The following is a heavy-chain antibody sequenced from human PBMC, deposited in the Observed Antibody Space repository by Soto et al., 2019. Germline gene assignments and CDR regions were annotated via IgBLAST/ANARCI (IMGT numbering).Heavy chain of an antibody. J-gene: IGHJ4*02. CDR1: GYSFTSYW. CDR3: VRPDSSGYYVY. CDR2: IYPADSDT. Sequence: ESLKISCKGSGYSFTSYWIGRLRQMPGKGLEWMAIIYPADSDTRYSPSFLGQVTISADKSISTAYLQWSSLQASDTAMYYCVRPDSSGYYVYWGQGTLVTVSS. D-gene: IGHD3-22*01. V-gene: IGHV5-51*01.